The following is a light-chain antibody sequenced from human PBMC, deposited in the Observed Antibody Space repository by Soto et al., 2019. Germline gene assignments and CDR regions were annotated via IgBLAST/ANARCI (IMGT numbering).Light chain of an antibody. V-gene: IGLV2-14*01. CDR2: EVS. CDR3: SSYTGSTNSPFV. Sequence: QSALTQPASVSGSPGQSITISCTGTSSDVGGYNYVSWYQQHPGKAPKLMIYEVSNRPSGVSNRFSGSKSGNTASLTISGLQAEDEADYYCSSYTGSTNSPFVFGTGTKLTVL. CDR1: SSDVGGYNY. J-gene: IGLJ1*01.